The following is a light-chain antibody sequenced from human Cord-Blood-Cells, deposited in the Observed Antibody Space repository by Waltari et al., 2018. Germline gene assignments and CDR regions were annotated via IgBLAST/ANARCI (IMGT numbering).Light chain of an antibody. Sequence: IWMTQSPSLLSATTGDRVTISGRMSQGISSYLDRYQQKEGKAPELLIYAASTLQSGVPARVSGSGSVTDFTLNISVLQSEDVATYYCQQYYSFPLTVGGGTKVWIK. V-gene: IGKV1D-8*02. J-gene: IGKJ4*01. CDR3: QQYYSFPLT. CDR1: QGISSY. CDR2: AAS.